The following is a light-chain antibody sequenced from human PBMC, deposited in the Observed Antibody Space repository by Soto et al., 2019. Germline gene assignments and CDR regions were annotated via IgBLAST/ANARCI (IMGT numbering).Light chain of an antibody. J-gene: IGKJ1*01. CDR1: QSIAAY. V-gene: IGKV1-39*01. Sequence: DIPMTQSPSSLSASVGDRVTITCRASQSIAAYLNWYQQKPGKAPNLLMYASSSLQSGVPSRFSGSGSGTDFTLTISSLQPEDFATYYCQQSYSMPWTFGQGTKVEIK. CDR2: ASS. CDR3: QQSYSMPWT.